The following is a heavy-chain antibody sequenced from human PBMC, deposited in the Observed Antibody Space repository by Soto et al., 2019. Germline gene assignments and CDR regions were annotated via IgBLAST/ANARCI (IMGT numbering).Heavy chain of an antibody. V-gene: IGHV3-21*01. CDR3: VRGAVAGAGIPTYYFDY. Sequence: EVQLVESGGGLVKPGGSLRLSCAASGFTFSSYTMSWVRQAPGKGLELVSSISSSSAYIYYADSLKGRFTISRDNAKNSLYLQVNSLRAEDTAVYYGVRGAVAGAGIPTYYFDYWGQGTLVTVSS. CDR1: GFTFSSYT. CDR2: ISSSSAYI. D-gene: IGHD6-13*01. J-gene: IGHJ4*02.